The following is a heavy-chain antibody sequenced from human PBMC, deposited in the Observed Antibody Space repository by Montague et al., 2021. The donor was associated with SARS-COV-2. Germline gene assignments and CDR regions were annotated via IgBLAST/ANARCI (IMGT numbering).Heavy chain of an antibody. CDR1: GDSVNNNKNY. V-gene: IGHV4-39*01. D-gene: IGHD3-10*01. Sequence: SETLSLTCTVSGDSVNNNKNYWGWIRQPPGKGLEWIGSNYHDGSTYYNPSLWSRITTSVDTAKNQFSLRLTSVTAADTAVYYCAHRGGLGAIWGQGTLVTVSS. CDR2: NYHDGST. CDR3: AHRGGLGAI. J-gene: IGHJ1*01.